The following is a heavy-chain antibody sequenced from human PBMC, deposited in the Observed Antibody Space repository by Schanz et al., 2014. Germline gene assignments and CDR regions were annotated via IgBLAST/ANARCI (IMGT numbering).Heavy chain of an antibody. Sequence: QVQLVQSGAEVKKPGASVKVSCQAFGDTFSKYNIMWVRQVPGQGLEWLGRIMPLRGIGNNAWKFQDRLTITADKTMNITYMELSSLGTEDTAVYYCTRVRRTDPNGFDVWGQGTTXTVS. V-gene: IGHV1-69*09. CDR2: IMPLRGIG. D-gene: IGHD2-21*02. CDR3: TRVRRTDPNGFDV. CDR1: GDTFSKYN. J-gene: IGHJ6*02.